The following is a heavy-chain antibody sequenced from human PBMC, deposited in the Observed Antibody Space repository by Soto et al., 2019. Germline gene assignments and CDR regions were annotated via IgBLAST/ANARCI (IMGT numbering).Heavy chain of an antibody. V-gene: IGHV3-30*18. CDR2: KSYDGSNK. J-gene: IGHJ6*02. CDR1: GFTFSSYG. D-gene: IGHD2-15*01. Sequence: PGGSLRLSCAASGFTFSSYGMHWVRQAPGKGLEWVAVKSYDGSNKYYADSVKGRFTISRDNSKNTLYLQMNSLRAEDTAVYYCAKECVRIGYYSYATEVWGPGTTVTV. CDR3: AKECVRIGYYSYATEV.